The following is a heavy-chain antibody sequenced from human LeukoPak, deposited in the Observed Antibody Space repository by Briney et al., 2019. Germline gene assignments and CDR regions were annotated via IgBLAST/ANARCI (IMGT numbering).Heavy chain of an antibody. CDR2: IWYDGSNK. CDR3: AKVLSRYYYYYMDV. Sequence: GGSLRLSCAASGFTFSSYGMHWVRQAPGKGLEWVAVIWYDGSNKYYADSVKGRFTISRENSKNTLYLQMNSLRAEDTAVYYCAKVLSRYYYYYMDVWGKGTTVTVSS. CDR1: GFTFSSYG. J-gene: IGHJ6*03. V-gene: IGHV3-33*06.